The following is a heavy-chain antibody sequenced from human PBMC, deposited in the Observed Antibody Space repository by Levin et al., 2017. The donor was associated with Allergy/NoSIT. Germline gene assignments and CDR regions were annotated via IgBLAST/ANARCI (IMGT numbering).Heavy chain of an antibody. Sequence: SETLSLTCAVSGGSITSSSYYWGWIRQPPGKGLEWIGSIYYSGSTYYNPSLKSRVTISVDTSKNQFSLKLSSVTASDTAVYYCARTLGLDYARTWGQGTPVTVSS. CDR2: IYYSGST. V-gene: IGHV4-39*01. D-gene: IGHD4/OR15-4a*01. CDR1: GGSITSSSYY. CDR3: ARTLGLDYART. J-gene: IGHJ4*02.